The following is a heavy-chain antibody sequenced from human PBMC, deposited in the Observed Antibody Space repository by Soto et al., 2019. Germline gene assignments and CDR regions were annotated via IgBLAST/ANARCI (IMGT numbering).Heavy chain of an antibody. Sequence: ASVKVSCKASGYTFTGYYMHWVRQAPGQGLEWMGWINPNSGGAHYAQKFQGRVTMTRDTSISTAYMELSRLRSDDTVVYYCARGYCSGGCCSGRYDTEVWGQGTWVPLFS. J-gene: IGHJ6*01. CDR1: GYTFTGYY. D-gene: IGHD2-15*01. CDR2: INPNSGGA. V-gene: IGHV1-2*02. CDR3: ARGYCSGGCCSGRYDTEV.